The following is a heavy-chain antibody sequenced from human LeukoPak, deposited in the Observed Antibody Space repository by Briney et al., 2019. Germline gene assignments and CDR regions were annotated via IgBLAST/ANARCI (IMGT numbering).Heavy chain of an antibody. D-gene: IGHD3-22*01. V-gene: IGHV3-11*01. Sequence: GGSLRLSCAASEFTLSNYYMSWIRQAPGRGLEWVSYISRSGTTIYYADSVKGRFTISRDNAKNSLYLQMNSLRADDTAVYFCARDKYETSGCFDYWGQGALVTVSS. J-gene: IGHJ4*02. CDR2: ISRSGTTI. CDR3: ARDKYETSGCFDY. CDR1: EFTLSNYY.